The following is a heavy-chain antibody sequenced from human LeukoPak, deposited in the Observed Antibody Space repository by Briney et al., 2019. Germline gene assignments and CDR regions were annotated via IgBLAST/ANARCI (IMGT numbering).Heavy chain of an antibody. CDR2: ISSSSSTI. J-gene: IGHJ6*02. Sequence: PGGSLRLSCAASGFTFSSYSMNWVRQAPGKGLEWVSYISSSSSTIYYADSVKGRFTISRDNAKNSLYLQMNSLRDEDKAVYYCARALGDGYSSSWYLLPGRIHGMDVWGRGTTVTVSS. V-gene: IGHV3-48*02. D-gene: IGHD6-13*01. CDR3: ARALGDGYSSSWYLLPGRIHGMDV. CDR1: GFTFSSYS.